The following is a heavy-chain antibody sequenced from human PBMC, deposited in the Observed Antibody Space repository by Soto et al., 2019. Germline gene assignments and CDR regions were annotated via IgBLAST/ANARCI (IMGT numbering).Heavy chain of an antibody. Sequence: QVQLVQSGAEVKKPGSSVKVSCKASGGTFSSYAISWVRQAPGQGLEWMGGIIPIFGTANYAQKFQGRVTISADKSTSTAYMELSSLRSEDTDVYYCARESPHGQLNYYGMDVWGQGTTVTVSS. J-gene: IGHJ6*02. CDR1: GGTFSSYA. CDR3: ARESPHGQLNYYGMDV. D-gene: IGHD6-6*01. CDR2: IIPIFGTA. V-gene: IGHV1-69*06.